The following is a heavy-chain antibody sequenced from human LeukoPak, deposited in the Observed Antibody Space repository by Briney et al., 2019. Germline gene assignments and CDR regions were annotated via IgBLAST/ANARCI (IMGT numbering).Heavy chain of an antibody. CDR1: GFTFRIYA. J-gene: IGHJ4*02. D-gene: IGHD5-24*01. Sequence: RCSLRLSRVRCGFTFRIYAMSWVRQAPGKGLEWVSAMSGSGGSTYYADSVKGRFTISRDNSKNTLYLQMNSLRVEDTAVYYCAKPPYGRDVYNYFDYWGQGTPVTVSS. V-gene: IGHV3-23*01. CDR2: MSGSGGST. CDR3: AKPPYGRDVYNYFDY.